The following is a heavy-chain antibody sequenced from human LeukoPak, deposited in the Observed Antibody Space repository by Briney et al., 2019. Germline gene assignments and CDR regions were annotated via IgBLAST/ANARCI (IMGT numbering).Heavy chain of an antibody. CDR2: ISSSGSTI. V-gene: IGHV3-48*03. CDR3: AKDLLQTQPIDY. CDR1: GFTFSSYE. D-gene: IGHD2-2*01. Sequence: GGSLRLSCAASGFTFSSYEMHWVRQAPGKGLEWVSYISSSGSTIYYADSVKGRFTISRDNSKNTLYLQMNSLRAEDTAVYYCAKDLLQTQPIDYWGQGTLVTVSS. J-gene: IGHJ4*02.